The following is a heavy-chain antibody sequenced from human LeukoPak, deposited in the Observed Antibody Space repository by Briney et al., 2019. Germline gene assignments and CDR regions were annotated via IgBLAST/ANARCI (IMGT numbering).Heavy chain of an antibody. Sequence: SETLSLTCAVSGGSISSGGYSWSWIWQPPGKGLEWIGYIYHSGSTYYNPSLKSRVTISVDRSKNQFSLKLSSVTAADTAVYYCARGHGTSAFDYWGQGTLVTVSS. CDR3: ARGHGTSAFDY. CDR2: IYHSGST. D-gene: IGHD1-1*01. J-gene: IGHJ4*02. CDR1: GGSISSGGYS. V-gene: IGHV4-30-2*01.